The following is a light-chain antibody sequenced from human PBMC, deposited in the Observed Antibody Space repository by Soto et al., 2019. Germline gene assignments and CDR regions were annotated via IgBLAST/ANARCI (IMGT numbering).Light chain of an antibody. J-gene: IGKJ5*01. CDR3: QQYYSIPIT. CDR1: QSILYSSSNKNY. CDR2: WAS. Sequence: DIVMTQSPDSLAVSLGERATINCKSSQSILYSSSNKNYLAWYQQKAGQPPKLLIYWASTRESGVPDRFSGSGSGTDFTLTISSLQAEDVAVYYCQQYYSIPITFGQGTRLEIK. V-gene: IGKV4-1*01.